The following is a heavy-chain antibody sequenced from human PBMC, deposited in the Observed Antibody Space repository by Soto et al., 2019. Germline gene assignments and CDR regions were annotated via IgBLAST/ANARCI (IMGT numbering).Heavy chain of an antibody. D-gene: IGHD3-3*01. J-gene: IGHJ6*02. CDR2: INPSGGST. V-gene: IGHV1-46*01. CDR3: ARGAHYDFWSYYYYYGMDV. CDR1: GYTFTSYY. Sequence: QVQLVQSGAEVKKPGASVKVSCKASGYTFTSYYMHWVRQAPGQGLEWMGIINPSGGSTSYAQKFQGRVTMTRDTSTSTVYMELSSLRSEDTAVYYCARGAHYDFWSYYYYYGMDVWGQGTTVTVSS.